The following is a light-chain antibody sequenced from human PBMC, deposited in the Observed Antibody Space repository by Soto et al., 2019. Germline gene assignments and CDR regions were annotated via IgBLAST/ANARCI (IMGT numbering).Light chain of an antibody. Sequence: EIVMTQSPATLSVSPGESATLSCRASQSVSNNLTWYQQKPGQPPGLLIYGASTRATGVPGRFSGSGSGTEFTLTINRLEPEDFALYYCQQYGDSPLTFGGGTKVEVK. CDR3: QQYGDSPLT. CDR2: GAS. J-gene: IGKJ4*01. V-gene: IGKV3-15*01. CDR1: QSVSNN.